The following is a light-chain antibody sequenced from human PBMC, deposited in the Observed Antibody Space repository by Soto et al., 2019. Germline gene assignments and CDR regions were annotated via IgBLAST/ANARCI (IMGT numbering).Light chain of an antibody. CDR2: KNN. Sequence: QSVLTQPPSASGAPGQTVTISCSGSTSNIGAAHVYWYQQFPGTAPRLLIYKNNQRPSEVPDRFSGFKSGTSASLAISGLRSEDEAHYYCVSWDDDVNEVLFGGGTKLTVL. J-gene: IGLJ3*02. CDR3: VSWDDDVNEVL. V-gene: IGLV1-47*01. CDR1: TSNIGAAH.